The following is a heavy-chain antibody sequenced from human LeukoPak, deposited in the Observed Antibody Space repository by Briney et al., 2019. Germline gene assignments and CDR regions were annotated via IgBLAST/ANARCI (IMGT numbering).Heavy chain of an antibody. V-gene: IGHV3-23*01. CDR2: ISGRGDSV. CDR3: AKVYGLSRGVIPQKYFDS. Sequence: PGGSLRLSCVASTYSFGSYAFDWVRQAPGKGLEWVSTISGRGDSVYYADFVKGRFTVSRDNSKNTVYLQMNSLRAEDTAVHYCAKVYGLSRGVIPQKYFDSWGQGTLVTVSS. J-gene: IGHJ4*02. CDR1: TYSFGSYA. D-gene: IGHD3-10*01.